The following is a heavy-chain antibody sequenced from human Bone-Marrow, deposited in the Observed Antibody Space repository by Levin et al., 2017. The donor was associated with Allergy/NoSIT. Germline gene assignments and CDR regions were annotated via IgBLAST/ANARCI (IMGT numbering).Heavy chain of an antibody. Sequence: SQTLSLTCAVYGESFSAYYWSWVRQTPGKGLEWIGEINHSGSTNYNPSLESRVTISVDTSRNQFSLRLSSVTAADTAVYYCARGLSTRRLGRKYGDQCYFDYWGQGTLVTVSS. J-gene: IGHJ4*02. D-gene: IGHD4-17*01. CDR1: GESFSAYY. CDR3: ARGLSTRRLGRKYGDQCYFDY. V-gene: IGHV4-34*01. CDR2: INHSGST.